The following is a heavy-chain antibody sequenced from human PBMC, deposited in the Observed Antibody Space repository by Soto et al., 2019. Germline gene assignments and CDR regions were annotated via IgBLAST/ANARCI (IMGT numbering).Heavy chain of an antibody. CDR1: GFTFSRYS. CDR2: ISSSSSYI. Sequence: LSCAASGFTFSRYSMNWVRQAPGKGLEWVSSISSSSSYIYYADSVKGRFTISRDNAKNSLYLQMNSLRAEDTAVYYCARVCSGGSCYSGLDYWGQGTLVTVSS. V-gene: IGHV3-21*01. CDR3: ARVCSGGSCYSGLDY. J-gene: IGHJ4*02. D-gene: IGHD2-15*01.